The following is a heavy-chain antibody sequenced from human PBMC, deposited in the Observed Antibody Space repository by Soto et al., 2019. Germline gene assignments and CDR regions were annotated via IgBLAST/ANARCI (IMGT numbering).Heavy chain of an antibody. Sequence: QVQLVESGGGVVQPGRSLRLSCAGSGFPFTSYGMHWVREGPDKGLEGVAVISYDGSDKYYADSVKGRFTISRKNSKNMLYLQMNSLRPEDTALYYCVGGQYYFDSRGQATLVSVSS. J-gene: IGHJ4*02. CDR1: GFPFTSYG. CDR2: ISYDGSDK. D-gene: IGHD3-10*01. CDR3: VGGQYYFDS. V-gene: IGHV3-30*03.